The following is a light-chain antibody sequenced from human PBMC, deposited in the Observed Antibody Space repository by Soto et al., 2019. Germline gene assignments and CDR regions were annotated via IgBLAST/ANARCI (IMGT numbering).Light chain of an antibody. Sequence: IGLTQAAGSLTLSPGERATLSCRASQSVSSTYLAWYQQKPGQAPRLLIYGGSSRATGIPDGFSGGGSGTDFPLTISRLEPEDFAVYYCQQYGTSPRTFGQGTRVDIK. V-gene: IGKV3-20*01. CDR1: QSVSSTY. J-gene: IGKJ1*01. CDR2: GGS. CDR3: QQYGTSPRT.